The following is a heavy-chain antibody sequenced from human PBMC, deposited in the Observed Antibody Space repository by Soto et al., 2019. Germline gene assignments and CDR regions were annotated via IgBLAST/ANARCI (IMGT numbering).Heavy chain of an antibody. Sequence: PSETLSLTCTGSGASISGFYWSWIRKSAGKGLEWIGRIYATGTTDYNPSLKSRVMMSVDTSKKQFSLKLGSVTAADTAVYYCVRDGTKTLRDWFDPWGQGISVTVSS. V-gene: IGHV4-4*07. CDR3: VRDGTKTLRDWFDP. CDR1: GASISGFY. CDR2: IYATGTT. J-gene: IGHJ5*02. D-gene: IGHD1-1*01.